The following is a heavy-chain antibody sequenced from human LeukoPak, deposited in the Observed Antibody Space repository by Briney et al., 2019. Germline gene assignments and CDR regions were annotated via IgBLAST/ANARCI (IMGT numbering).Heavy chain of an antibody. Sequence: SETLSLTCAVYGGSFSGYYWSWIRQPPGKGLEWIGEINHSGSSNYNPSLKSRVAISVDTSKNQFSLKLSSVTAADTAVYYFARMGNECSGGICYPIDYWGQGTLVTVSS. V-gene: IGHV4-34*01. J-gene: IGHJ4*02. CDR2: INHSGSS. CDR3: ARMGNECSGGICYPIDY. D-gene: IGHD2-15*01. CDR1: GGSFSGYY.